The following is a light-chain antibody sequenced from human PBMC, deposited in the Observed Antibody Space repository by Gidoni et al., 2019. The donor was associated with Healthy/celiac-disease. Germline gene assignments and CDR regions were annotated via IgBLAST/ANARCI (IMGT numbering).Light chain of an antibody. J-gene: IGKJ1*01. CDR2: AAS. V-gene: IGKV1-39*01. CDR1: QSISSY. CDR3: QQRYRTPRT. Sequence: DIQMTQSPSSLSASVGDRVTITCRASQSISSYLNWYQQKPGKAPKLLIYAASSLQSGVPSRFSGSGSGTDFTLNISSVQAEDVATYYCQQRYRTPRTFGQGTKVEIK.